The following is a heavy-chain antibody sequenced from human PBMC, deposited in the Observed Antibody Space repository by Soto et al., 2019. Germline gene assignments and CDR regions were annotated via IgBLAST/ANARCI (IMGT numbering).Heavy chain of an antibody. J-gene: IGHJ3*02. Sequence: QVQLQQWGAGLLKPSETLSLTCAVYGGSFSGYYWSWIRQPPGKGLEWIGEINHSGSTNYNPSLKSRVTISVDTSKNQFSLNLSSVTAADTAVYYCARSLDSRDAFDIWGQGTMVTVSS. D-gene: IGHD3-3*01. V-gene: IGHV4-34*01. CDR1: GGSFSGYY. CDR2: INHSGST. CDR3: ARSLDSRDAFDI.